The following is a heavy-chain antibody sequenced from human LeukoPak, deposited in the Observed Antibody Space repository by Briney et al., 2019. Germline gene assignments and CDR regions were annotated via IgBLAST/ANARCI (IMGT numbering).Heavy chain of an antibody. V-gene: IGHV1-2*04. CDR2: INPNSGGT. Sequence: VASVKVSCKASGGTFSTYGVSWVRQAPGQGLEWMGWINPNSGGTNYAQKFQGWVTMTRDTSISTAYMELSRLRSEDTAVYYCARGVVAATDIDYWGQGTLVTVSS. CDR3: ARGVVAATDIDY. CDR1: GGTFSTYG. D-gene: IGHD2-15*01. J-gene: IGHJ4*02.